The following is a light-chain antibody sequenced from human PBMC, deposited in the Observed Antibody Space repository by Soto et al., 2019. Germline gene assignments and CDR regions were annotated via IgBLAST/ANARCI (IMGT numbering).Light chain of an antibody. CDR1: SSNIGSNT. J-gene: IGLJ7*01. Sequence: QSVLTQPPSASGTPGQRVTISCSGGSSNIGSNTVHWYQHLPGTAPKLLIYINDQRPSGVPARFSGSTSGTSASLAISGLQSDDEAHYYCATWDDSLNAAVFGGGTQLTVL. CDR2: IND. V-gene: IGLV1-44*01. CDR3: ATWDDSLNAAV.